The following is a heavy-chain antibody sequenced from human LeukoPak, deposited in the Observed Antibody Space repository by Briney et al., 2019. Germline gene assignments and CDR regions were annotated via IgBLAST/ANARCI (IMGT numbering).Heavy chain of an antibody. V-gene: IGHV3-43*02. CDR1: GFTFDDYA. Sequence: GGSLRLSCAASGFTFDDYAMHWVRQAPGKGLEWVSLISGDGGSTYYADSVKGRFTISRDNSKNSLYLQMNSLRTEDTALYYCAKDAPGYSSSWYSLGYYYYGMDVWGQGTTVTVSS. J-gene: IGHJ6*02. CDR3: AKDAPGYSSSWYSLGYYYYGMDV. D-gene: IGHD6-13*01. CDR2: ISGDGGST.